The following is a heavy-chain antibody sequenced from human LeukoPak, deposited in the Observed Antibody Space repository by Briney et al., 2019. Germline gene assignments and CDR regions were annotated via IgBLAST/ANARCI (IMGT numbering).Heavy chain of an antibody. CDR1: GGSFSGYY. V-gene: IGHV4-34*01. Sequence: PSETLSLTCAVYGGSFSGYYWSWIRQPPGKGLEWIGEINHSGSTNYNPSLKSRVTISVDTSKNQFSLKLSSVTAADMAVYYCARAPRGIQLWFFDYWGQGTLVTVSS. CDR3: ARAPRGIQLWFFDY. D-gene: IGHD5-18*01. J-gene: IGHJ4*02. CDR2: INHSGST.